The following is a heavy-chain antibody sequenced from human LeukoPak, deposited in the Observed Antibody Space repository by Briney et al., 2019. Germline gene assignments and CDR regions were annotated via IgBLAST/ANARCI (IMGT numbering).Heavy chain of an antibody. J-gene: IGHJ5*02. V-gene: IGHV4-59*08. D-gene: IGHD6-13*01. Sequence: SETLSLTCTVSGGSISSYYWSWIRQPPGKGLEWIGYIYYSGSTNYNPSLKSRVTISVDTSKNQFSLKLSSVTAADTVVYYCARGIAAAGTLCWFDPWGQGTLVTVSS. CDR3: ARGIAAAGTLCWFDP. CDR2: IYYSGST. CDR1: GGSISSYY.